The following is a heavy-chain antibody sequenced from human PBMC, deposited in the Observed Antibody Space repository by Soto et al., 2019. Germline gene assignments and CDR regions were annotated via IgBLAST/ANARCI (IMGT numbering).Heavy chain of an antibody. CDR2: ISTYNGNT. CDR3: AREGVYYDSSGHYYGGQLDY. CDR1: GYIFSTYG. J-gene: IGHJ4*02. D-gene: IGHD3-22*01. V-gene: IGHV1-18*04. Sequence: ASVKVSCKASGYIFSTYGINWVRQAPGQGLEWMGWISTYNGNTNYAQNFQGRVTMTTDTSTNTAYMELRSLRSDDTAVYFCAREGVYYDSSGHYYGGQLDYWGQGTLVTVSS.